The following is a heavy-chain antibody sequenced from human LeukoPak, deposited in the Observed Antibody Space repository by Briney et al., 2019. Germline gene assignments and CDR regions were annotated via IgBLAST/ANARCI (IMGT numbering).Heavy chain of an antibody. Sequence: GASVKVSCKASGYTFTSYDINWVRQATGQGLEWMGWMNPNSGNTGYAQKFQGRVTMTRNTSISTAYVELSSLRSEDTAVYYCARGARQDLRYFDWLGPDYWGQGTLVTVSS. CDR3: ARGARQDLRYFDWLGPDY. CDR2: MNPNSGNT. CDR1: GYTFTSYD. D-gene: IGHD3-9*01. J-gene: IGHJ4*02. V-gene: IGHV1-8*01.